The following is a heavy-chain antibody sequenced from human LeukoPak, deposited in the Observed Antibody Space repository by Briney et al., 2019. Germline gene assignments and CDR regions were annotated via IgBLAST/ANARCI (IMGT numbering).Heavy chain of an antibody. Sequence: GGSLRLFCAASGFTFSSYWMSWARQAPGTGLEWVANIKHDGSDRYYVDSVKGRFTISRDNAKNSLYLQMNNLRAEDTAVYYCARDLVYGSGNFDCWGQGTLVTVSS. CDR3: ARDLVYGSGNFDC. D-gene: IGHD3-10*01. V-gene: IGHV3-7*04. CDR2: IKHDGSDR. J-gene: IGHJ4*02. CDR1: GFTFSSYW.